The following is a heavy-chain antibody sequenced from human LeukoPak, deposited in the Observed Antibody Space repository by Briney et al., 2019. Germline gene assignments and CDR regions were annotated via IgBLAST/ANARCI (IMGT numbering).Heavy chain of an antibody. CDR3: AVNYNYVFY. D-gene: IGHD5-24*01. Sequence: GGSLRLSCAASGFTVSSNYMIWVRQAPGKGLEWVSVIYNGGSTYYADSVKGRFTISRDNSKNTLYLRINSLRVEDTAVYYCAVNYNYVFYWGQGTLVTVSS. V-gene: IGHV3-53*01. CDR2: IYNGGST. CDR1: GFTVSSNY. J-gene: IGHJ4*02.